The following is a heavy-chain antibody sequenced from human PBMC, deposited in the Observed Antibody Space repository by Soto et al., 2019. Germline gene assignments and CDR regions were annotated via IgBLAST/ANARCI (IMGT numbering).Heavy chain of an antibody. Sequence: SETLSLTCTVSGVSISPYYWSWIRQPPGKGLEWIGYVYYSGNTNCNPSLESRVTISVDTSRNRFSLNLTSATAADTAVYYCARKGAAASYAHYYMDVWGRGTAVTVSS. CDR3: ARKGAAASYAHYYMDV. D-gene: IGHD6-13*01. J-gene: IGHJ6*03. V-gene: IGHV4-59*01. CDR2: VYYSGNT. CDR1: GVSISPYY.